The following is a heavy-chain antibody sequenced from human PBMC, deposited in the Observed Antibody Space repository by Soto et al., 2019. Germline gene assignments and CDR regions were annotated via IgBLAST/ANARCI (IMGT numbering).Heavy chain of an antibody. CDR3: AASRKGGWTCDY. V-gene: IGHV4-31*03. CDR1: GDSISSGAYY. CDR2: VHYSGNT. J-gene: IGHJ4*02. D-gene: IGHD6-19*01. Sequence: QVQLQESGPGLVTPSQTLSLSCTVSGDSISSGAYYWSWVRQFPGKGLEWIGYVHYSGNTFYTPSRVSRLSLSLDTSQNQFALNLNSVTAADTAVYYCAASRKGGWTCDYWGQGTLVTVAS.